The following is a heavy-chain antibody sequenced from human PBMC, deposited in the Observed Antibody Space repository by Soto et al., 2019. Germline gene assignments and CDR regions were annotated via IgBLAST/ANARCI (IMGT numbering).Heavy chain of an antibody. Sequence: PGGSLRLSCAASGFTFSSYGMHWVRQAPGKGLEWVAVIWYDGSNKYYADSVKGRFTISRDNSKNTLYLQMNSLRAEDTAVYYCARGSSGWQRFDPWGQGTLVTVSS. D-gene: IGHD6-19*01. CDR2: IWYDGSNK. CDR3: ARGSSGWQRFDP. J-gene: IGHJ5*02. V-gene: IGHV3-33*01. CDR1: GFTFSSYG.